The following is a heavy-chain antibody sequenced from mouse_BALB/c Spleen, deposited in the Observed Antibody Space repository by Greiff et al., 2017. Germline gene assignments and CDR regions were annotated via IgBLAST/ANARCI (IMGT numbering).Heavy chain of an antibody. CDR2: IDPSDSET. J-gene: IGHJ3*01. V-gene: IGHV1-74*01. CDR3: AYYRYDGFAY. CDR1: GYSFTSYW. Sequence: QVQLQQSGPQLVRPGASVKISCKASGYSFTSYWMHWVKQRPGQGLEWIGMIDPSDSETRLNQRFKDKATLTVDKSSSTAYMQLSSPTSEDSAVYYCAYYRYDGFAYWGQGTLVTVSA. D-gene: IGHD2-14*01.